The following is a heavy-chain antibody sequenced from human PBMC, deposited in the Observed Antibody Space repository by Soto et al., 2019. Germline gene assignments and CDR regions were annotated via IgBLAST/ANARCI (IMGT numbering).Heavy chain of an antibody. D-gene: IGHD4-17*01. J-gene: IGHJ6*02. V-gene: IGHV3-33*01. CDR2: IWYDGSNK. Sequence: PGGSLRLSCAASGFTFSSYGMHWVRQAPGEGLEWVAVIWYDGSNKYYADSVKGRFTISRDNSKNTLYLQMNSLRAEDTAVYYCAREGPQVTTDYYYGMDVWGQGTTVTVSS. CDR3: AREGPQVTTDYYYGMDV. CDR1: GFTFSSYG.